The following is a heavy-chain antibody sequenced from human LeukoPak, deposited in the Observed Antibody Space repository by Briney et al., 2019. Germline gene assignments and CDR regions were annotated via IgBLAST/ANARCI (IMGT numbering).Heavy chain of an antibody. D-gene: IGHD4-11*01. CDR2: IYYSGST. CDR3: ARGSYSNYGTYYYYGMDV. Sequence: PSETLSLTCTVSGGSISSYYWSWIRQPPGKGLEWIGYIYYSGSTNYNPSLKSRVTISVDTSKNQFSLKLSSVTAADTAVYYCARGSYSNYGTYYYYGMDVWGQGTTVTVSS. CDR1: GGSISSYY. V-gene: IGHV4-59*01. J-gene: IGHJ6*02.